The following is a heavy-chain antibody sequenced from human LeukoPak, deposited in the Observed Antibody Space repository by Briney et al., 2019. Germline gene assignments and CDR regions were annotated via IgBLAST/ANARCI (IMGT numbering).Heavy chain of an antibody. CDR2: ISGSGNYI. D-gene: IGHD5-12*01. CDR3: ARDEVATISDY. J-gene: IGHJ4*02. V-gene: IGHV3-21*01. Sequence: GGSLRLSCAASGFTFSNYNMNWVRQAPGKGLEWVSSISGSGNYIYYADSVKGRFTISRDNAKNSLFLEMNSLRVEDTAVYYRARDEVATISDYWGQGALVTVSS. CDR1: GFTFSNYN.